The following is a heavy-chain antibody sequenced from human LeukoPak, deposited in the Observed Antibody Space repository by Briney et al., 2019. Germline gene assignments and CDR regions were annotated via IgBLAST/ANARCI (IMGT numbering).Heavy chain of an antibody. D-gene: IGHD3-22*01. V-gene: IGHV4-59*01. J-gene: IGHJ3*02. Sequence: SETLSLTCTVSGGSISSYYWSWIRQPPGKGLEWIGYIYYSGSTNYNPSLKSRVTISVDTSKNQFSLKLSSVTAADTAAYYCARDPLTYYYDSSGYYRGDAFDIWGQGTMVTVSS. CDR2: IYYSGST. CDR1: GGSISSYY. CDR3: ARDPLTYYYDSSGYYRGDAFDI.